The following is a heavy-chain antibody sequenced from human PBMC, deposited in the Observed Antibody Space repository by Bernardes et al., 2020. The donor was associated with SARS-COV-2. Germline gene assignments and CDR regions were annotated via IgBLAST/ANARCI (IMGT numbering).Heavy chain of an antibody. J-gene: IGHJ4*02. V-gene: IGHV1-18*01. CDR1: GYTFTSYG. D-gene: IGHD6-19*01. CDR2: ISAYNGNT. CDR3: ARERGYSSGWFILPPDY. Sequence: ASVKVSCKASGYTFTSYGISWVRQAPGQGLEWMGWISAYNGNTNYAQKLQGRVTMTTDTSTSTAYMELRSLRSDDTAVYYCARERGYSSGWFILPPDYWGQGTLVTVSS.